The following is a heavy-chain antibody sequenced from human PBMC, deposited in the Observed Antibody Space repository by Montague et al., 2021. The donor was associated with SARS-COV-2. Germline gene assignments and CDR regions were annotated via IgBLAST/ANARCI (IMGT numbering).Heavy chain of an antibody. CDR1: GGPISGSSDY. V-gene: IGHV4-39*01. CDR3: ARREYSYGWGD. D-gene: IGHD5-18*01. CDR2: VYYSGNT. J-gene: IGHJ4*02. Sequence: SETLSLTCTVTGGPISGSSDYWGWIRQSPGKGLEWLASVYYSGNTYYXXFLKSRLTISVDTSKNQFSLKLNSVTAADTALYYCARREYSYGWGDWGQGTLVTVSS.